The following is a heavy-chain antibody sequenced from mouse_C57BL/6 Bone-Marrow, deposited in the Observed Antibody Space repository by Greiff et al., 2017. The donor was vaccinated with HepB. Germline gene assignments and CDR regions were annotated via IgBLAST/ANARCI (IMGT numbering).Heavy chain of an antibody. V-gene: IGHV1-22*01. J-gene: IGHJ4*01. Sequence: EVQLQQSGPELVKPGASVKMSCKASGYTFTDYNMHWVKQSHGKSLEWIGYINPNNGGTSYNQKFKGKATLTVNKSSSTAYMELRSLTSEDSAVYYCARLGYGSSYYYAMDYWGQGTSVTVSS. CDR3: ARLGYGSSYYYAMDY. CDR1: GYTFTDYN. CDR2: INPNNGGT. D-gene: IGHD1-1*01.